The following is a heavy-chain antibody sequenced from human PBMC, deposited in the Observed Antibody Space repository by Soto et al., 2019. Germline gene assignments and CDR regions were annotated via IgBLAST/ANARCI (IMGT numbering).Heavy chain of an antibody. V-gene: IGHV1-69*01. Sequence: QVQLVQSGAEVKKPGSSVKVSCKASGGTFSSYAISWVRQAPGQGLEWMGGIIPIFGTANYAQKFQGRVTITADESTSTAYMELSSLRSEDTAVYYCARDRGTLTLLPGIAVAGTIGDAFDIWGQGTMVTVSS. CDR2: IIPIFGTA. J-gene: IGHJ3*02. CDR3: ARDRGTLTLLPGIAVAGTIGDAFDI. CDR1: GGTFSSYA. D-gene: IGHD6-19*01.